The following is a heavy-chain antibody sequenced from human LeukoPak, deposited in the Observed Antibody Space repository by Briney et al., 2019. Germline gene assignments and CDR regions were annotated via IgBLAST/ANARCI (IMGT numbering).Heavy chain of an antibody. D-gene: IGHD2-2*01. CDR1: GYTFASYG. V-gene: IGHV1-18*01. J-gene: IGHJ4*02. Sequence: ASVKVSCKASGYTFASYGVSWVRQAPGQGPEWMAWISVYSGNTNYAQKLQGRVTLTTDTSTSTAYMELRSLRSDDTAVYYCARGYCSSTSCYPIDYWGQGTLVTVSS. CDR3: ARGYCSSTSCYPIDY. CDR2: ISVYSGNT.